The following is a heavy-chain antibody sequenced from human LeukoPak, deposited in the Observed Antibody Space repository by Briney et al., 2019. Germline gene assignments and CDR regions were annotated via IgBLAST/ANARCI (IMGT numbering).Heavy chain of an antibody. V-gene: IGHV3-30-3*01. CDR1: GFTFSSYA. CDR2: ISYDGSNK. J-gene: IGHJ4*02. CDR3: ARDKDEALDY. Sequence: PGGSLRLSCAASGFTFSSYAMHWVRQAPGKGLEWVAVISYDGSNKYYADSVKGRITISRDNSKNTLYLQMNSLRAEDTAVYYCARDKDEALDYWGQGTLVTVSS.